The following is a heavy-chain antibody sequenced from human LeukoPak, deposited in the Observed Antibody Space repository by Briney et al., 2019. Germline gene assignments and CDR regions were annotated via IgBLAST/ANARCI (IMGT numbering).Heavy chain of an antibody. D-gene: IGHD3-10*01. Sequence: GESLKISCKGSGYSFTSYWIGWVRQMPGKGLEWMGIIYPGDSDTRYSPSFEGQVTISADKSIITAYLQWSSLTASDTAMYFCARRRYGSGSLGAFDIWGQGTMVTVSS. CDR3: ARRRYGSGSLGAFDI. J-gene: IGHJ3*02. CDR2: IYPGDSDT. V-gene: IGHV5-51*01. CDR1: GYSFTSYW.